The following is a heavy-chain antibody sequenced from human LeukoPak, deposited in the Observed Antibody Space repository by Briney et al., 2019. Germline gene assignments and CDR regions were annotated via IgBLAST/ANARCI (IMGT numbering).Heavy chain of an antibody. J-gene: IGHJ4*02. CDR3: ATPYSGSYYVGY. CDR1: GFTFSSYA. CDR2: ISGSGGST. D-gene: IGHD1-26*01. V-gene: IGHV3-23*01. Sequence: GGSLRLSCAASGFTFSSYAMSWVRQAPGKGLEWVSAISGSGGSTYYADSVKGRFTISRDNSKNTLYLQMNSLRAEDTAVYYYATPYSGSYYVGYWGQGTLVTVSS.